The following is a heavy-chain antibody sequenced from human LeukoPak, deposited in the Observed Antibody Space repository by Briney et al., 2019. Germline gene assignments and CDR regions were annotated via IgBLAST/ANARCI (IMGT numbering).Heavy chain of an antibody. CDR3: TRDYYDSSGYYYLFDY. CDR2: IRSKAYGGTT. CDR1: GFTFGDYA. J-gene: IGHJ4*02. D-gene: IGHD3-22*01. V-gene: IGHV3-49*03. Sequence: GGSLRLSCTASGFTFGDYAMSWFRQAPGKGLEWVGFIRSKAYGGTTEYAASVKGRFTISRGDSKSIAYLQMNSLKTEDTAVYYCTRDYYDSSGYYYLFDYWGQGTLVTVSS.